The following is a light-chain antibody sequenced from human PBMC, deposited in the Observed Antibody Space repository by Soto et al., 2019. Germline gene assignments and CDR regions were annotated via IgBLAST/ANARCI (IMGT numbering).Light chain of an antibody. CDR1: QSINNW. CDR3: QQYDTYPFT. V-gene: IGKV1-5*03. J-gene: IGKJ3*01. Sequence: DIQMTQSPSTLSASIGDRVTITCRASQSINNWLAWYQQKPGKAPQVLIYKASSLESGVPSRFSGSESGTEFTLAINSLQPDDFATYYCQQYDTYPFTFGPGTKVDIK. CDR2: KAS.